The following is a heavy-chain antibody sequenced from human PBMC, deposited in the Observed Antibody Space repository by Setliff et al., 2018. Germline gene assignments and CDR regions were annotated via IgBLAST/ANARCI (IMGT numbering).Heavy chain of an antibody. CDR2: ISSSSSTI. V-gene: IGHV3-48*01. J-gene: IGHJ4*02. CDR3: ARDNWVDSVMVTEKGEF. CDR1: GFTFSIYS. D-gene: IGHD5-18*01. Sequence: QTGGSLRLSCAASGFTFSIYSMNWLRQAPGKGLEWVSYISSSSSTIYYADSVKGRFTISRDNAKNSLYLQMNRLRAEDTAVYYCARDNWVDSVMVTEKGEFWGQGTLVTVSS.